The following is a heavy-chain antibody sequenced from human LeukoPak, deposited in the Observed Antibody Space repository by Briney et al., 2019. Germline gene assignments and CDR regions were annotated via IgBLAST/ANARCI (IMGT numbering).Heavy chain of an antibody. V-gene: IGHV3-48*04. J-gene: IGHJ6*03. CDR2: ISSSSTTI. D-gene: IGHD6-6*01. Sequence: GGSLRLSCAASGFTFSSYSMNWVRQAPGKGLEWVSYISSSSTTIYYADSVKGRFTISRDNAKNSLYLQMNSLRAEDTAVYYCSRWISGDGSSSGIYYYYMDVWGKG. CDR3: SRWISGDGSSSGIYYYYMDV. CDR1: GFTFSSYS.